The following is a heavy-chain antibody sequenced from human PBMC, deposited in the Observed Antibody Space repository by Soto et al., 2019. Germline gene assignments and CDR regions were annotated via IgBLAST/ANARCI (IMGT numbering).Heavy chain of an antibody. D-gene: IGHD4-17*01. CDR2: IIQDGTT. V-gene: IGHV3-23*01. J-gene: IGHJ4*02. CDR1: GFTFSSYS. Sequence: EVQLLESGGGLVQPGGSLRLSCAASGFTFSSYSIAWVRQAPGRGPEWVSGIIQDGTTYYADSVNGRFTISRDNSRNSVYLQMIPVRGEDTAVYYCAKDLRPDGVWDFDYWGQGTLVTVSS. CDR3: AKDLRPDGVWDFDY.